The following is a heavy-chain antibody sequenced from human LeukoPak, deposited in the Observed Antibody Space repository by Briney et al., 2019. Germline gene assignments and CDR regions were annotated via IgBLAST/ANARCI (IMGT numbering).Heavy chain of an antibody. CDR3: AKFWSVTGWFIDY. V-gene: IGHV3-23*01. CDR1: GFTFSSPW. J-gene: IGHJ4*02. D-gene: IGHD4-17*01. CDR2: ISGSGGST. Sequence: GGSLRLSCVASGFTFSSPWMSWVRQAPGKGLEWVSAISGSGGSTYYADSVKGRFTISRDNSKNTLYLQMNSLRAEDTAVYYCAKFWSVTGWFIDYWGQGTLVTVSS.